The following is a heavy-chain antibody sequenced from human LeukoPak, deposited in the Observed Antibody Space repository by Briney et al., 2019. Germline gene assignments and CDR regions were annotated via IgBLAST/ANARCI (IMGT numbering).Heavy chain of an antibody. J-gene: IGHJ5*02. D-gene: IGHD1-26*01. CDR3: ARHRPSGSYLDP. Sequence: PSETLSLTCAVSGYSISSGYYWGWIRQPPGKGLEWIGSIYHSGSTYYNPSLKSRVTISVDTSKNQFSLKLSSVTAADTAVYYCARHRPSGSYLDPWGRGTLVTVSS. CDR1: GYSISSGYY. V-gene: IGHV4-38-2*01. CDR2: IYHSGST.